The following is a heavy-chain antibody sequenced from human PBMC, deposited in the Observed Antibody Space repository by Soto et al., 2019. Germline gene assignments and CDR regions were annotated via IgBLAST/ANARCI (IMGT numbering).Heavy chain of an antibody. CDR1: GFTFGSYA. CDR3: ARDFVVVAATRDYYYYYMDV. CDR2: ISSNGGST. J-gene: IGHJ6*03. V-gene: IGHV3-64*01. Sequence: GGSLRLSCAASGFTFGSYAMHWVRQAPGKGLEYVSAISSNGGSTYYANSVKGRFTISRDNSKNTLYLQMGSLRAEDMAVYYCARDFVVVAATRDYYYYYMDVWGKGTTVTVSS. D-gene: IGHD2-15*01.